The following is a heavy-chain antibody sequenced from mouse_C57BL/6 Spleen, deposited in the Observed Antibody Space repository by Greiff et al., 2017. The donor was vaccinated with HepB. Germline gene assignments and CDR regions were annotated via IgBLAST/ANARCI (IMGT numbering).Heavy chain of an antibody. CDR3: AKTRGAMDY. J-gene: IGHJ4*01. CDR1: GFTFSDYG. CDR2: ISSGSSTI. V-gene: IGHV5-17*01. Sequence: DVMLVESGGGLVKPGGSLKLSCAASGFTFSDYGMHWVRQAPEKGLEWVAYISSGSSTIYYADTVKGRFTISRDNAKNTLFLQMTSLRSEDTAMYYCAKTRGAMDYWGQGTSVTVSS.